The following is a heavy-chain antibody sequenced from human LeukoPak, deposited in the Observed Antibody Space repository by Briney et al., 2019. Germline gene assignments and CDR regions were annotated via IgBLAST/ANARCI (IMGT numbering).Heavy chain of an antibody. CDR3: ARRRYYDGSGYLE. Sequence: SETPSLTCSLSGDSISRSDSYWDWIRQAPGKGLEWIGTIYYSGRTYYSPTLKSRVTMSVDRSNNQFSLNLRSVTAADTAVYYCARRRYYDGSGYLEWGQGTLLSVSS. D-gene: IGHD3-22*01. J-gene: IGHJ1*01. CDR2: IYYSGRT. CDR1: GDSISRSDSY. V-gene: IGHV4-39*01.